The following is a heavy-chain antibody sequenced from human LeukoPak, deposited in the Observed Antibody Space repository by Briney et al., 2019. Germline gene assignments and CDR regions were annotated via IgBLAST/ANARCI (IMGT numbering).Heavy chain of an antibody. V-gene: IGHV4-59*12. J-gene: IGHJ4*02. CDR3: ARGDSSRSFDY. D-gene: IGHD6-13*01. Sequence: SETLSLTWTVSGGSISSYYWSWIRQPPGKGLEWIGYIYYSGSTNYNPSLKSRVTISVDTSKNQFSLKLSSVTAADTAVYYCARGDSSRSFDYWGQGTLVTVSS. CDR2: IYYSGST. CDR1: GGSISSYY.